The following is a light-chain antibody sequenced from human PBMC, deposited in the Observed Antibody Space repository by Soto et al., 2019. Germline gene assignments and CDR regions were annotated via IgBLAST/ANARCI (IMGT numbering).Light chain of an antibody. CDR2: AAS. J-gene: IGKJ5*01. CDR1: QDISNY. V-gene: IGKV1-27*01. Sequence: DIPMTPSSISLSSSVGGRGTIPCRASQDISNYLACFQQTVPNVLIYAASTLQSGVPSRFSGCGSGTDFTLTITGLQPEDVATDYCQNYNSAPITFGQGTRLEIK. CDR3: QNYNSAPIT.